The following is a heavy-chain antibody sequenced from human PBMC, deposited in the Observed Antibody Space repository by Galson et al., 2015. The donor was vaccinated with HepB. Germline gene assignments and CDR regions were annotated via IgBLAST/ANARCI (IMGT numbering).Heavy chain of an antibody. V-gene: IGHV4-59*01. J-gene: IGHJ6*03. Sequence: ILLPTSTSSGASISYYIYWFLREPAGKGLGWTVFTYYSRTTCFNHSLKSRFTMSVDISKKQFSLKLSSVSGGDTAVYYCAREDFKGYHYMDVWGKGTTVSVSS. CDR1: GASISYYI. CDR3: AREDFKGYHYMDV. D-gene: IGHD3-16*02. CDR2: TYYSRTT.